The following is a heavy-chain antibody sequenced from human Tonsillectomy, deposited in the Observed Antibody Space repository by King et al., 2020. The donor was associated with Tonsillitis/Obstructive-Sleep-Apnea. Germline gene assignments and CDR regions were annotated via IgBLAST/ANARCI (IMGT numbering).Heavy chain of an antibody. J-gene: IGHJ6*03. CDR3: AKLDIVVVADHEVDYSYYMDV. CDR2: ISDNGSTI. V-gene: IGHV3-48*03. CDR1: GFTFSSYE. Sequence: VQLVESGGGLVQPGGSLRLSCTASGFTFSSYEMNWVRQAPGKGLEWVSYISDNGSTIYYADSVKGRFTISRDNAKNSLYLQMNSLRAEDTAVYYCAKLDIVVVADHEVDYSYYMDVWGKGTTVTVSS. D-gene: IGHD2-2*03.